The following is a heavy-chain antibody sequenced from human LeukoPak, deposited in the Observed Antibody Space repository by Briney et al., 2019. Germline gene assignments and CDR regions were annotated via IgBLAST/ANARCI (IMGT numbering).Heavy chain of an antibody. Sequence: GGSLRLSCTASGFIVTNNYINWVRQAPGKGLEWVSLVYSGGSTYYADSVKGRFTISRGNSKNMVYLQMNSLRADDTAMYYCARDPPAVLLGTYGWGQGTLVTVSS. CDR1: GFIVTNNY. CDR3: ARDPPAVLLGTYG. V-gene: IGHV3-66*01. J-gene: IGHJ4*02. D-gene: IGHD2/OR15-2a*01. CDR2: VYSGGST.